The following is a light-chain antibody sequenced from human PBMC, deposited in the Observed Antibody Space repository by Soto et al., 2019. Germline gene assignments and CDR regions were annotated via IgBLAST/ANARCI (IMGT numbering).Light chain of an antibody. J-gene: IGLJ2*01. V-gene: IGLV1-44*01. CDR1: SSNIGSNT. CDR3: AAWDDSLNCPV. CDR2: SNN. Sequence: QSVLTQPPSASGTPGQRVTISCSGSSSNIGSNTVNWYQQLPGTAPKLLIYSNNQRPSGVPDRFSGSKSGTSASLAISGLQSGDEADYYCAAWDDSLNCPVFGGGTKLTVL.